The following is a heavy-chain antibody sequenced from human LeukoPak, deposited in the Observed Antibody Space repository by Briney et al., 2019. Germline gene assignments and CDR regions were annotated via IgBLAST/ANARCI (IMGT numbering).Heavy chain of an antibody. D-gene: IGHD4-17*01. Sequence: GGSLRLSCAASGFTFRWYSMSWVRQAPGKGLEWVANIKEDGSEKYYVDSVKGRFTISRDNAKNSLYLQMNSLRAEDTAVYYCARTRTTVTYYFDYWGQGTLVTVSS. V-gene: IGHV3-7*01. CDR3: ARTRTTVTYYFDY. J-gene: IGHJ4*02. CDR1: GFTFRWYS. CDR2: IKEDGSEK.